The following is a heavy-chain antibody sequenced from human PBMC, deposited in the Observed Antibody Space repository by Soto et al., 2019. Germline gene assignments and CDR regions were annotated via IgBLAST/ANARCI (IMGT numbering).Heavy chain of an antibody. D-gene: IGHD3-22*01. CDR3: ARITMIVVVNYGMDV. CDR1: GFTFSSYW. CDR2: IKQDGSEK. J-gene: IGHJ6*02. Sequence: PVGSLRLSCAASGFTFSSYWMSWFRQAPGKGLEWVANIKQDGSEKYYVDSVKGRFTISRDNAKNSLYLQMNSLRAEDTAVYYCARITMIVVVNYGMDVWGQGTTVTVSS. V-gene: IGHV3-7*01.